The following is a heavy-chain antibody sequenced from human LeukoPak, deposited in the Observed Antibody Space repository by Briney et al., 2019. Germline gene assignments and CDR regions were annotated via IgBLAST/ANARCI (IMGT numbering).Heavy chain of an antibody. V-gene: IGHV4-59*08. CDR1: GGSISSYF. D-gene: IGHD2-2*01. CDR2: IHNSGNT. CDR3: ARHGDCSSTSCYHIAY. Sequence: PSETLSLTCTVSGGSISSYFWSWIRQPPGKGLEWRRCIHNSGNTNYNPSLKSRVTISVDKAKNQFSLMLSSVTVAETAVYYCARHGDCSSTSCYHIAYWGQGTLVTVSS. J-gene: IGHJ4*02.